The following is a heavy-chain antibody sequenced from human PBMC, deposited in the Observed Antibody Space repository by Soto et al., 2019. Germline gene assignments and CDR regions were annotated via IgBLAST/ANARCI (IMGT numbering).Heavy chain of an antibody. Sequence: PSETLSLTCTVSGGSISSYYWSWIRQPPGKGLEWIGYIYYSGSTNYNPSLKSRVTISVDTSKNQFSLKLSSVTAADTAVYYCARTYYDFWSAEIGGIDYCGQGTLVTVSS. CDR1: GGSISSYY. CDR2: IYYSGST. V-gene: IGHV4-59*01. D-gene: IGHD3-3*01. J-gene: IGHJ4*02. CDR3: ARTYYDFWSAEIGGIDY.